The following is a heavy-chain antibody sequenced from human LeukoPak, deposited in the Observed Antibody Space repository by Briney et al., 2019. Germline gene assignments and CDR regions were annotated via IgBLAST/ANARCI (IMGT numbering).Heavy chain of an antibody. J-gene: IGHJ5*02. D-gene: IGHD6-13*01. CDR3: ARQTYSTYKWFDP. V-gene: IGHV4-39*01. CDR2: IYYSGST. Sequence: SETLSLACIVSRGSISTTSFYWGWLRQPPGKALEWIGNIYYSGSTDYNPSLKSRVTIAVDTSKNQFSLKLSSVTAADTAVYYCARQTYSTYKWFDPWGQGTLVTVSS. CDR1: RGSISTTSFY.